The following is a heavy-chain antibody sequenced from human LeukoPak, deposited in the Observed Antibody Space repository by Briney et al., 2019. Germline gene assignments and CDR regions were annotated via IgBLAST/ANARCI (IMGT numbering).Heavy chain of an antibody. CDR1: GYTFTGYY. D-gene: IGHD1-26*01. CDR3: ARMGVVGATEAFDI. CDR2: INTNTGNP. J-gene: IGHJ3*02. V-gene: IGHV7-4-1*02. Sequence: ASVKVSCKASGYTFTGYYMHWVRQAPGQGLEWMGWINTNTGNPTYAQGFTGRFVFSVDTSVSTAYLQISSLKAEDTAVYYCARMGVVGATEAFDIWGQGTMVTVSS.